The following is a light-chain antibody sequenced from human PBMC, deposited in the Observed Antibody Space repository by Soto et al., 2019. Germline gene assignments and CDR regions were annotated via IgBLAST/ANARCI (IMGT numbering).Light chain of an antibody. V-gene: IGKV3-20*01. Sequence: ERALTQSPGTLSLSPGQRATLSCRASQSVSSSYLAWYQQKPGQAPRLLIYGASRRATGIPDRFSGSGSGTDFTLTISRLEPEDFGGYYCQQYGSSPLTFGGGTKVEIK. CDR1: QSVSSSY. CDR3: QQYGSSPLT. J-gene: IGKJ4*01. CDR2: GAS.